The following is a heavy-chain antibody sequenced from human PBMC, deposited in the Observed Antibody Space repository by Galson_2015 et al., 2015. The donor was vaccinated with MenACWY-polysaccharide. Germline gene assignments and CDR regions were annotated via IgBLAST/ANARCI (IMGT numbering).Heavy chain of an antibody. V-gene: IGHV3-7*01. CDR1: GFSFSTYW. Sequence: SLRLSCAASGFSFSTYWMHWVRQAPGKGLEWMANIKQDGSEKYYVDSVKGRFTISRDNAKNSVHLQMNSLRAEDTAVYYCARRGGGYRTNWNFDLWGRGTLVTVSS. CDR2: IKQDGSEK. J-gene: IGHJ2*01. CDR3: ARRGGGYRTNWNFDL. D-gene: IGHD5-12*01.